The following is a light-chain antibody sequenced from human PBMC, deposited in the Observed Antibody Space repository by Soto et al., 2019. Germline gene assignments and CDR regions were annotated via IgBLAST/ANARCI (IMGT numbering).Light chain of an antibody. CDR3: AAWDDKLNLV. J-gene: IGLJ2*01. Sequence: QSVLTQAPSASGTPGRSVSISCSGGTSNIGRNSVNWYQQFPGTAPKLLIYMNDRRPSGVPDRFSAFRSGASASLAISGLQSEDEATYYCAAWDDKLNLVFGGGTKLTVL. CDR2: MND. V-gene: IGLV1-44*01. CDR1: TSNIGRNS.